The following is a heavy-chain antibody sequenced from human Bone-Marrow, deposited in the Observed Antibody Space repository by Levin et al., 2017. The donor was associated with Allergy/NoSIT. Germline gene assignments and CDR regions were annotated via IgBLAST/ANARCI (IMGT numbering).Heavy chain of an antibody. CDR2: ISSSGTTM. D-gene: IGHD3-22*01. V-gene: IGHV3-48*04. J-gene: IGHJ4*02. CDR1: GFTFSAYS. CDR3: VTTYYHDSSVYADFDY. Sequence: GESLKISCAASGFTFSAYSMNWVRQAPGKGLDWVSYISSSGTTMHYVDSVKGRFTISRDNARNSLYLQMNSLRVEDTAVYYCVTTYYHDSSVYADFDYWGQGTLVTVSA.